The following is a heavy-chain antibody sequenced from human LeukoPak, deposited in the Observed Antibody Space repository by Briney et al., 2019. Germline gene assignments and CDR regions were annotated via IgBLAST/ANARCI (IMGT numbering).Heavy chain of an antibody. V-gene: IGHV1-8*01. CDR1: GYTFTSYD. J-gene: IGHJ4*02. Sequence: ASVKVSCKASGYTFTSYDINWVRQATGQGLEWMGWMNPNSGNTGYAQKFQGRVTMTRNTSISTAYMELSSLRSEDTAVYYCARNQDYAEARDDYWGQGTLVTVSS. CDR3: ARNQDYAEARDDY. CDR2: MNPNSGNT. D-gene: IGHD4-17*01.